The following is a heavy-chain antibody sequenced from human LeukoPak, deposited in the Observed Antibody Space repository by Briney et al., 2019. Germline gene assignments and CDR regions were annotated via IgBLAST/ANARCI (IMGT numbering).Heavy chain of an antibody. CDR1: GYTFTGYY. Sequence: GASVKVSCKASGYTFTGYYMHWVRQAPGQGLEWMGWINPNSGGTNYAQRFQGRVTMTRDTSISTAYMELSRLRSDDTAVYYCARSPMATTDYYYYYYYMDVWGKGTTVTVSS. CDR2: INPNSGGT. CDR3: ARSPMATTDYYYYYYYMDV. D-gene: IGHD5-24*01. J-gene: IGHJ6*03. V-gene: IGHV1-2*02.